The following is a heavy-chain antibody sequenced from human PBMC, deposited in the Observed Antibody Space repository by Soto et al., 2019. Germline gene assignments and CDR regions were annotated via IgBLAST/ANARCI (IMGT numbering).Heavy chain of an antibody. CDR3: ARHRARIAAPYYYYYGMEV. CDR2: IYPGDSDT. Sequence: GESLKISCKGSGYSFTSYWIGWVRQMPGKGLEWMGIIYPGDSDTRYSPSFQGQVTISADKSISTAYLQWSSLKASDTAMYYCARHRARIAAPYYYYYGMEVWGQGTTVTV. D-gene: IGHD6-6*01. J-gene: IGHJ6*02. CDR1: GYSFTSYW. V-gene: IGHV5-51*01.